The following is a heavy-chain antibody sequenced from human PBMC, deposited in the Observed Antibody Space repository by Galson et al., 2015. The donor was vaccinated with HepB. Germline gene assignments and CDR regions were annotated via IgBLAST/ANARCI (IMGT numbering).Heavy chain of an antibody. J-gene: IGHJ4*02. CDR2: TYYRSKWYN. CDR3: ARAGCRGGSCYFNFYFEN. D-gene: IGHD2-15*01. CDR1: GDSVSTNSVA. Sequence: CAISGDSVSTNSVAWNWIRQSPSRGLEWLGRTYYRSKWYNDHALSVKSRITITPDTSKNQFSLHLDSVTPEDTAVYYCARAGCRGGSCYFNFYFENWGQGTLVTVSS. V-gene: IGHV6-1*01.